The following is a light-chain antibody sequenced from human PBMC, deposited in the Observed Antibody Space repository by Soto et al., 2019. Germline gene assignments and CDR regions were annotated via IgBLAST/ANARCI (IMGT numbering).Light chain of an antibody. J-gene: IGKJ1*01. CDR1: QSVGSR. V-gene: IGKV3-15*01. CDR2: GAS. Sequence: ETVMTQSPATLSVSPGERATLSCRASQSVGSRLAWYQQRPGQAPRLLIYGASSRAPGIPARFSGSGSGTEFILTISSLQPEDSAIYYCQQFHNSPLERTFGQGTKVEVK. CDR3: QQFHNSPLERT.